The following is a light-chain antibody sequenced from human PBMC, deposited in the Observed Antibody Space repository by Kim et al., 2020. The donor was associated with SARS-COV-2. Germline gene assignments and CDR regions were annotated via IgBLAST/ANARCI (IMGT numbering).Light chain of an antibody. CDR1: KLGNKY. J-gene: IGLJ2*01. CDR2: QDK. Sequence: SYELTQPPSLSVSPGQTATITCSGDKLGNKYTSWYQQKAGQSPVLVIYQDKRRPSGIPERFSGSSSGNTATLIITGAQAMDEGDYYCQAWDSGSVFFGGGTKVTVL. V-gene: IGLV3-1*01. CDR3: QAWDSGSVF.